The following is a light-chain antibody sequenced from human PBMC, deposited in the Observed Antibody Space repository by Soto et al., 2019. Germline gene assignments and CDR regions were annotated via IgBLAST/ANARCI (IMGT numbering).Light chain of an antibody. CDR2: EVN. CDR1: SSDIGAYDY. Sequence: QSALTQPASLSGSPGQSITISCTGTSSDIGAYDYVSWFQQHPGKAPKLMISEVNNRPSGIPDRFSGSKSGTSATLGITGLQTGDEADYYCGTWDSSLSAVVFGGGTKLTVL. CDR3: GTWDSSLSAVV. V-gene: IGLV2-14*01. J-gene: IGLJ2*01.